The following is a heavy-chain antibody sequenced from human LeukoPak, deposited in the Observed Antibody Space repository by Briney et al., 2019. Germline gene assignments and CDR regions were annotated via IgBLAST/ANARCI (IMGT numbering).Heavy chain of an antibody. Sequence: SETLSLTSTVSGGSICSSYSCWIRQFPGRGLEWIAYVHYTGKTNYNPSLNSRVTVSIDSSKNQFSLKMSSVTAADTAMYYCARGHYDSRDSSNPFDYSSRATLVTVSS. J-gene: IGHJ4*02. V-gene: IGHV4-59*01. CDR2: VHYTGKT. CDR3: ARGHYDSRDSSNPFDY. CDR1: GGSICSSY. D-gene: IGHD3-22*01.